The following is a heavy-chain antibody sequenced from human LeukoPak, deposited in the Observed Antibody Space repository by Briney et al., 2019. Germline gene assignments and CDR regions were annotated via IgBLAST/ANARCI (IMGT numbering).Heavy chain of an antibody. J-gene: IGHJ6*02. CDR2: INHSGST. V-gene: IGHV4-34*01. D-gene: IGHD3-10*01. Sequence: SETLSLTCAVYGGSFSGYYWSWIRQPPGKGLEWIGEINHSGSTNYNPSLKSRVTISVDTSKNQFSLKLSSVTAADTAVYYCARLVFGYYYYGMDAWGQGTTVTVSS. CDR3: ARLVFGYYYYGMDA. CDR1: GGSFSGYY.